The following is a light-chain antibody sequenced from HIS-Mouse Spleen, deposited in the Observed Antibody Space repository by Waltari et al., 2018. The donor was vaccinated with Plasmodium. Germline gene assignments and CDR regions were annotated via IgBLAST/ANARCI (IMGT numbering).Light chain of an antibody. V-gene: IGLV3-10*01. Sequence: SYELTQPPSVSVSPGQTARITCSGDALPKKYAYWYQQKSGQAPGLVIYADSKRPSGIPERLSGSSSGTKATLTISGAQVEDEADYYCYSTDGSGNHRVFGGGTKLTVL. CDR2: ADS. CDR3: YSTDGSGNHRV. J-gene: IGLJ3*02. CDR1: ALPKKY.